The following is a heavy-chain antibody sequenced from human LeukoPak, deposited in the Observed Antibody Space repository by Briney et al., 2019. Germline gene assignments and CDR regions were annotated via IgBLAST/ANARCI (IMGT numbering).Heavy chain of an antibody. CDR2: INPYSGGT. D-gene: IGHD1-26*01. J-gene: IGHJ4*02. Sequence: ASVKVSCKASGYTFTDYYLHWVRQAPGQGLEWMGWINPYSGGTNYAQNFQGRVTMTRDTSISTGYMELSRLGSDDTALYYCARIRGGNNYHFDYWGQRTLVTVSS. CDR1: GYTFTDYY. V-gene: IGHV1-2*02. CDR3: ARIRGGNNYHFDY.